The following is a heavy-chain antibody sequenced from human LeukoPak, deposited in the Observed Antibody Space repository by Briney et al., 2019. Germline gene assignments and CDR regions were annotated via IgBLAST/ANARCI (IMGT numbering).Heavy chain of an antibody. CDR2: ISYDGSNK. V-gene: IGHV3-30*18. J-gene: IGHJ4*02. CDR3: AKLGYCSGGSCKTFDY. D-gene: IGHD2-15*01. Sequence: GESLKISCAASGFTFSSYGMHWVRQAPGKGLEWVAVISYDGSNKYYADSVKGRFTISRDNSKNTLYLQMNSLRAEDTAVYYCAKLGYCSGGSCKTFDYWGQGTLVTVSS. CDR1: GFTFSSYG.